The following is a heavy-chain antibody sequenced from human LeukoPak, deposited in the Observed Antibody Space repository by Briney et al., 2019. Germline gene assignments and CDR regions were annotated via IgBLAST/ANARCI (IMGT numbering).Heavy chain of an antibody. J-gene: IGHJ4*02. D-gene: IGHD2-8*01. CDR1: GYTLSEYG. V-gene: IGHV1-18*01. Sequence: ASVKVSCKASGYTLSEYGISWVRQAPGQGLEWVGWITTYNGNRKYAEKFQGRVTMTTDTPTSTYYMEMRSLRSDDTAIYYCARDCSNGVCFPRDYWGQGTQLTVST. CDR2: ITTYNGNR. CDR3: ARDCSNGVCFPRDY.